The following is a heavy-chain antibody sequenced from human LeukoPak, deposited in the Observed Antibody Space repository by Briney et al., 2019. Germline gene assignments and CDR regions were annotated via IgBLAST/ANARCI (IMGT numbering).Heavy chain of an antibody. D-gene: IGHD2-2*02. V-gene: IGHV4-34*01. CDR1: GGSFSGYY. J-gene: IGHJ4*02. Sequence: PSETLSLTCAVYGGSFSGYYWSWIRQPPGKGLEWIGEINHSGSTNYNPSLKSRVTISVDTSKNQFSLKPSSVTAADTAVYYCAVMGHCTSTSCYKALDYWGQGTLVTVSS. CDR3: AVMGHCTSTSCYKALDY. CDR2: INHSGST.